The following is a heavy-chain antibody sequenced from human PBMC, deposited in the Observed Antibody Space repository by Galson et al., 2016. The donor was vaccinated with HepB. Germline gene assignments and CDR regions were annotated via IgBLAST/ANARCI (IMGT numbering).Heavy chain of an antibody. CDR1: GDSVSSNSAA. CDR2: TYYRSKWYN. V-gene: IGHV6-1*01. J-gene: IGHJ4*02. Sequence: CAISGDSVSSNSAAWNWIRHSPSRGLEWLGRTYYRSKWYNDYAVSVKSRITINPDTSKNQFSLQLNSVTPEDTAVYFCARGTTAYFDYWGQGTLVTVSS. CDR3: ARGTTAYFDY. D-gene: IGHD1-1*01.